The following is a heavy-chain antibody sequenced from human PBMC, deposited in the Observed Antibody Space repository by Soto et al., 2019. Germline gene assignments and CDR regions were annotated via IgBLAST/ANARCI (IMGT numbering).Heavy chain of an antibody. CDR1: GFTFSSYA. Sequence: GGSLRLSCAASGFTFSSYAVSWVRQAPGKGLEWVSAISGSGGSTYYADSVKGRFTISRDNSKNTLYLQMNSLRAEDTAVYYCAKDPRGTLYYYYMDVWGKGTTVTVSS. CDR3: AKDPRGTLYYYYMDV. D-gene: IGHD3-16*01. J-gene: IGHJ6*03. V-gene: IGHV3-23*01. CDR2: ISGSGGST.